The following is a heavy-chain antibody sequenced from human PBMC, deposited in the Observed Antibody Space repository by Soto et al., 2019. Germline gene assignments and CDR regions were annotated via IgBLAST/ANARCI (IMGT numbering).Heavy chain of an antibody. CDR3: ARDGYDGSGSPYPAY. V-gene: IGHV4-59*12. Sequence: PSETLSLSCSVSGGSMSESFWSWIRQSPGQGLEWIGYIYYIGSPDYNPSLKSRVTISVDTSKRQFYLRLKSVTAADTAVYPCARDGYDGSGSPYPAYWGPGTQVTVS. J-gene: IGHJ4*01. CDR2: IYYIGSP. D-gene: IGHD3-10*01. CDR1: GGSMSESF.